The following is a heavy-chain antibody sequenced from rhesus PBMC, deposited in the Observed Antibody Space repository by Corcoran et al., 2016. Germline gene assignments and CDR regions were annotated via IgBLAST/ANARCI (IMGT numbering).Heavy chain of an antibody. Sequence: VQLVESGGGLVQPGGSLRLSCAASGFTFSSCAMHWVRQVSGHGLEWGGRIRSKANNYETGYAASVKGRFTISRDDAKNTAYLQMNSLKTEDTAVYYCARRYSGYTSGFDVWGPGVLVTVSS. CDR2: IRSKANNYET. J-gene: IGHJ5-1*01. V-gene: IGHV3-118*01. CDR1: GFTFSSCA. CDR3: ARRYSGYTSGFDV. D-gene: IGHD5-24*01.